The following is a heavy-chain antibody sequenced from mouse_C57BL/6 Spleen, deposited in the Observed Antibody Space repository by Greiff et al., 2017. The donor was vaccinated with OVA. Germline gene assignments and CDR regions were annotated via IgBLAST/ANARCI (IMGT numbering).Heavy chain of an antibody. J-gene: IGHJ3*01. Sequence: EVQRVESEGGLVQPGSSMKLSCTASGFTFSDYYMAWVRQVPEKGLEWVANINYDGSSTYYLDSLKSRFIISRDNAKNILYLQMSSLKSEDTATYYCARGYDYGWFAYWGQGTLVTVSA. CDR3: ARGYDYGWFAY. CDR1: GFTFSDYY. D-gene: IGHD2-4*01. V-gene: IGHV5-16*01. CDR2: INYDGSST.